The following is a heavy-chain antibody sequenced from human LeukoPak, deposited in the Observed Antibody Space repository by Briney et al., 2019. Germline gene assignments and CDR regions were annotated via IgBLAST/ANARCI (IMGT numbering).Heavy chain of an antibody. J-gene: IGHJ3*02. D-gene: IGHD4-17*01. CDR1: GFTFSSYS. Sequence: GRSLRLSCAASGFTFSSYSMNWVRQAPGKGLEWVSSISSSSSYIYYADSVKGRFTISRDNAKNSLYLQMNSLRAEDTAVYYCARMTTVTTEGIWGQGTMVTVSS. CDR2: ISSSSSYI. CDR3: ARMTTVTTEGI. V-gene: IGHV3-21*01.